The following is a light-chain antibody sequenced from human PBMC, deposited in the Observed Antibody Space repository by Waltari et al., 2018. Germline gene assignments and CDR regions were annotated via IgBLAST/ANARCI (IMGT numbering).Light chain of an antibody. V-gene: IGKV3-20*01. CDR1: QSVNSNY. Sequence: EIVLTPSPGTLSFSPGERATLSCRASQSVNSNYLAWYQQKPGQAPRLLIYGASSRATGIPDRFSGSGSGTDFIFTISRLEPEDFAVYYCQQYGSSPPYTFGQGTKLEIK. J-gene: IGKJ2*01. CDR3: QQYGSSPPYT. CDR2: GAS.